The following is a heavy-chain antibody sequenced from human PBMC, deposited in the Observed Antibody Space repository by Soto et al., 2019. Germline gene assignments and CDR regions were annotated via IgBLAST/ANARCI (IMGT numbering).Heavy chain of an antibody. CDR1: GFTFSSYA. Sequence: QPGGSLRLSCAASGFTFSSYAMSWVRQAPGKGLEWVSAISGSGGSTYYADSVKGRFTISRDNSKNTLYLQMNSLRAEDTAVYYCAKDSTMIVVVPEYFDYSGQGTLVTVSS. CDR3: AKDSTMIVVVPEYFDY. D-gene: IGHD3-22*01. CDR2: ISGSGGST. V-gene: IGHV3-23*01. J-gene: IGHJ4*02.